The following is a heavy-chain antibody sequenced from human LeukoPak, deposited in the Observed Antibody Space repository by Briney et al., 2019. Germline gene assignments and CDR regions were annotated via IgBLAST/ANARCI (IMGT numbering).Heavy chain of an antibody. CDR1: GYTFTSYG. CDR3: ARDDNSSGWYGAYFDY. CDR2: ISAYNGNT. Sequence: GASVKVSCKASGYTFTSYGISWVRQAPGQGLEWMGWISAYNGNTNYAQKLQGRVTMTTDTSTSTAYMELSSLRSEDTAVYYCARDDNSSGWYGAYFDYWGQGTLVTVSS. J-gene: IGHJ4*02. V-gene: IGHV1-18*01. D-gene: IGHD6-19*01.